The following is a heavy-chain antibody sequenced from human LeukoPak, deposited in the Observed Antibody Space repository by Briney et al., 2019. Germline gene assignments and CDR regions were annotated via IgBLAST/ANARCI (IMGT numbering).Heavy chain of an antibody. J-gene: IGHJ4*02. CDR1: GFTFSNAW. Sequence: TGGSLRLSCAASGFTFSNAWMTWVRQAPGKGLEWVANIKTDGSQIYYVDSVKGRFTISRDNAKNSLYLQMNSLRAEDTAVYYCARDLNWETYWGQGTLVTVSS. CDR2: IKTDGSQI. D-gene: IGHD7-27*01. V-gene: IGHV3-7*01. CDR3: ARDLNWETY.